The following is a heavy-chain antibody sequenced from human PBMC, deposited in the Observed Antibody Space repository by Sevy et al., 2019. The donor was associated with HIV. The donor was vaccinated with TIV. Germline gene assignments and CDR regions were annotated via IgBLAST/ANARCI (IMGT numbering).Heavy chain of an antibody. CDR2: LSFACGEI. CDR1: GFTFNKYS. J-gene: IGHJ4*02. Sequence: GGSLRLSCAASGFTFNKYSMSWVRQRLGKGLEWVSTLSFACGEINYADSVMGRFTISRDNSKSSVYLQMNNLRPEDTAVYYCAREVCTKPHDYWGQGTLVTVSS. CDR3: AREVCTKPHDY. D-gene: IGHD2-8*01. V-gene: IGHV3-23*01.